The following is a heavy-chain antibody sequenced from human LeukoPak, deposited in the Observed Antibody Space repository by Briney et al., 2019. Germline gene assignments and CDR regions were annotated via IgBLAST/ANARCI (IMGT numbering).Heavy chain of an antibody. CDR1: GGSISSSSYY. D-gene: IGHD3-22*01. CDR2: IYYSGST. Sequence: SETLSLTCTVSGGSISSSSYYWGWIRQPPGKGLERIGSIYYSGSTYYNPSLKSRVTISVDTSKNQFSLKLSSVTAADTAVYYCARDRDDSSGYYFPFDYWGQGTLVTVSS. V-gene: IGHV4-39*07. J-gene: IGHJ4*02. CDR3: ARDRDDSSGYYFPFDY.